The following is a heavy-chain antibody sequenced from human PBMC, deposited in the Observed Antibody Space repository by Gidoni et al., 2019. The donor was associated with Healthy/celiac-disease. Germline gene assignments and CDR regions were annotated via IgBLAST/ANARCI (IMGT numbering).Heavy chain of an antibody. J-gene: IGHJ5*02. CDR2: IYYSGST. V-gene: IGHV4-59*01. CDR3: ARDLSGGQWLETGGDWFDP. CDR1: GGSISSYY. D-gene: IGHD6-19*01. Sequence: QVQLQESGPGLVKPSETLSLTCTVPGGSISSYYWSWIRQPPGKGLEWIGYIYYSGSTNYNPSLKSRVTISVDTSKNQFSLKLSSVTAADTAVYYCARDLSGGQWLETGGDWFDPWGQGTLVTVSS.